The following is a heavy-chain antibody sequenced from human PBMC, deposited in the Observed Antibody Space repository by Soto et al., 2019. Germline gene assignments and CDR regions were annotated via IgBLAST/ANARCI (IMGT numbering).Heavy chain of an antibody. J-gene: IGHJ3*02. CDR3: AKTLEIVLMVYAIGNAFDI. Sequence: EVQLLESGGGLVQPGGSLRLSCAASGFTFSSYAMSWVRQAPGKGLEWVSAISGSGGSTYYADSVKGRFTISRDNSKNTLYLQMNSLRAEDTAVYYCAKTLEIVLMVYAIGNAFDIWGQGTMVTVSS. V-gene: IGHV3-23*01. CDR1: GFTFSSYA. D-gene: IGHD2-8*01. CDR2: ISGSGGST.